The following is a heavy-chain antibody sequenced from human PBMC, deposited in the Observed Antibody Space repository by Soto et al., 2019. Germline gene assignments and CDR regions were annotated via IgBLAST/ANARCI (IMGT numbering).Heavy chain of an antibody. CDR2: ISYDGSNK. V-gene: IGHV3-30*18. Sequence: GGSLRLSCAASGFTFSSYGMHWVRQAPGKGLEWVAVISYDGSNKYYADSVKGRFTISRDNSKNTLYLQMNSLRAEDTAVYYCAKDYKRRYYYYMDVWGKGTTVTVSS. CDR1: GFTFSSYG. CDR3: AKDYKRRYYYYMDV. D-gene: IGHD1-1*01. J-gene: IGHJ6*03.